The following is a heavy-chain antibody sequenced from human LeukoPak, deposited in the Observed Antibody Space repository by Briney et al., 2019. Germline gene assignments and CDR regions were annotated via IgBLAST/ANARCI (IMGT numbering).Heavy chain of an antibody. CDR2: IYYSGST. J-gene: IGHJ3*02. CDR1: GGSISSYY. V-gene: IGHV4-59*01. Sequence: PSETLSLTCTVSGGSISSYYWSWIRQPPGKGLEWIGYIYYSGSTNYNPSLKSRVTISVDTSKNQFSLKLSSVTAADTAVYYCARDQAVAGSSHDAFDIWGQGTMVTVSS. D-gene: IGHD6-19*01. CDR3: ARDQAVAGSSHDAFDI.